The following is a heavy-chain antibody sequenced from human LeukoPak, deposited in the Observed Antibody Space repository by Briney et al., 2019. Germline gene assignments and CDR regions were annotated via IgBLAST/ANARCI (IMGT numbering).Heavy chain of an antibody. CDR3: AREGYSIDY. J-gene: IGHJ4*02. V-gene: IGHV6-1*01. CDR2: TYYRSNWYN. Sequence: SQTLSLTCAISGDSVSSNSAAWTWIRQSPSRGLEWLGRTYYRSNWYNDYALSVKSRITINPDTSKNQFSLQLNSVTPEDTAVYYCAREGYSIDYWGQGTLVTVSS. CDR1: GDSVSSNSAA. D-gene: IGHD6-13*01.